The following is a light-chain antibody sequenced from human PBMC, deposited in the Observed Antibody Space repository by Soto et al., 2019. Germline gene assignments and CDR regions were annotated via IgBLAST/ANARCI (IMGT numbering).Light chain of an antibody. Sequence: DIQMTQSPSSLSASVGDRVTITCRASQDIDNYLAWYQQKPGRAPNLLIYAASTLQSRVPSRFSGSGSGTDFTLTINPLQPEDVATYYCQKYNSAPHTFGQGTKLEIK. CDR1: QDIDNY. CDR3: QKYNSAPHT. V-gene: IGKV1-27*01. J-gene: IGKJ2*01. CDR2: AAS.